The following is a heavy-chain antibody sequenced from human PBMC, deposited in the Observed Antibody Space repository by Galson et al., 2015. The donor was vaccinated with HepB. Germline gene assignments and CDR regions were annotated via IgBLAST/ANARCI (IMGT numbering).Heavy chain of an antibody. CDR1: GYTFTGYY. CDR2: INPNSGGT. D-gene: IGHD2-21*01. Sequence: SVKASCKASGYTFTGYYMHWVRQAPGQGLEWMGRINPNSGGTNYAQKFQGRVTMTRDTSISTAYMELSRLRSDDTAVYYCAREVDYCGGDCYPDYWGQGTLVTVSS. CDR3: AREVDYCGGDCYPDY. V-gene: IGHV1-2*06. J-gene: IGHJ4*02.